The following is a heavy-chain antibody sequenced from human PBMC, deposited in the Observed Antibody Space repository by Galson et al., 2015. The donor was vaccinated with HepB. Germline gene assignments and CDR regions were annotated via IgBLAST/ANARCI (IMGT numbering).Heavy chain of an antibody. V-gene: IGHV3-15*01. Sequence: SLRLSCAASELNFIYAWMNWVRQAPGKGLEWVGRIRSTTDGGTTDYAAPVKGRFSISRDDSKKTLYLQMNSLKTEDTAVYYCATDARYGMDVWGQGTTVTVSS. CDR2: IRSTTDGGTT. CDR1: ELNFIYAW. CDR3: ATDARYGMDV. D-gene: IGHD6-6*01. J-gene: IGHJ6*02.